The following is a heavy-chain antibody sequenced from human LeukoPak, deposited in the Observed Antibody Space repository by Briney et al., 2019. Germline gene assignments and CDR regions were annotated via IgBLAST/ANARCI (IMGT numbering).Heavy chain of an antibody. Sequence: SGRSLRLSCAASGFTFSSYAMHWVRQAPGKGLEWVAVISYDGSNKYYADSVKGRFTISRDNSKNTLYLQMNSLRAEDTAVYYRARGGYSSGWSQGGLDYWGQGTLVTVSS. CDR1: GFTFSSYA. CDR3: ARGGYSSGWSQGGLDY. J-gene: IGHJ4*02. V-gene: IGHV3-30-3*01. CDR2: ISYDGSNK. D-gene: IGHD6-19*01.